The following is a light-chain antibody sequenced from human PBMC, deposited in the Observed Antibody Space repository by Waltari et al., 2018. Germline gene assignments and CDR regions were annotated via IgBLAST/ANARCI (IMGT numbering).Light chain of an antibody. CDR2: GAS. CDR1: QSVGTF. V-gene: IGKV3-20*01. CDR3: QHYVRLPVT. J-gene: IGKJ1*01. Sequence: IVLTQSPGTLSLSPGERATLSCGASQSVGTFLVWYQQKPGQAPRLLIQGASTRATGTPDRFSGSGSGTDFSLTISRLEPEDFAMYYCQHYVRLPVTFGQGTKVEI.